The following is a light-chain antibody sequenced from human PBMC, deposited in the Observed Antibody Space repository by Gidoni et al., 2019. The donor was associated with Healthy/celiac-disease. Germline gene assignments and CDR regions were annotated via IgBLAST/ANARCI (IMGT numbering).Light chain of an antibody. CDR3: HQYNSYSPLT. V-gene: IGKV1-5*03. J-gene: IGKJ4*01. CDR2: KAS. Sequence: DIQMTQPPSTLSASVGDRATITGRASQSLSSWLAWYQQKPGKAPKLLIYKASSLESGVPSRFSGSGSGTEFTLTISSLQPEDFSTYYCHQYNSYSPLTFGGXTKVEIK. CDR1: QSLSSW.